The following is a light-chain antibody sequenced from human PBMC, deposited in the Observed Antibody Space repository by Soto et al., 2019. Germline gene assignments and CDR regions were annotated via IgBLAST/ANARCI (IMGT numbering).Light chain of an antibody. J-gene: IGKJ5*01. CDR2: GAS. CDR3: QQRDSWPIT. CDR1: ESVASNY. Sequence: DIVLTQSPRTLSLSPGEGATISCRASESVASNYLAWYQQKHGQAPRLLIFGASNRATGIPARFSGSGSGTDFTLTIKSLEPDDFAVYYCQQRDSWPITFGQGTRLEIK. V-gene: IGKV3D-20*02.